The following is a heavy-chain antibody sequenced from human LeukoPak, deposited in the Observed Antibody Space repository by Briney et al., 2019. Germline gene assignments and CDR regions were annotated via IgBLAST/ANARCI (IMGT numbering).Heavy chain of an antibody. CDR2: IGTAGDT. CDR1: GFTFSSYD. J-gene: IGHJ4*02. Sequence: GGSLRLSCAASGFTFSSYDMHWVRQATGKGLEWVSAIGTAGDTYYPGSVKGRFTISRENAKNSLYLQMNSLRAGDTAVYYCARATYYYDSSGYYQGYYFDYWGQGTLATVSS. CDR3: ARATYYYDSSGYYQGYYFDY. D-gene: IGHD3-22*01. V-gene: IGHV3-13*01.